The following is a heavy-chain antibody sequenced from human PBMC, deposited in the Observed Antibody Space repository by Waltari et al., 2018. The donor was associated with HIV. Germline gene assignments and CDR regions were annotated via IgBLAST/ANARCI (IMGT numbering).Heavy chain of an antibody. Sequence: QLQLQESGPGLVKPSETLSLTCTVSGGSISSSSYYWGWIRQPPGKGLEWIGSIYYSGSTYYNPSLKSRVTISVDTSKNQFSLKLSSVTAADTAVYYCAKTYYYDSSGYSCFDYWGQGTLVTVSS. CDR3: AKTYYYDSSGYSCFDY. CDR2: IYYSGST. D-gene: IGHD3-22*01. J-gene: IGHJ4*02. V-gene: IGHV4-39*01. CDR1: GGSISSSSYY.